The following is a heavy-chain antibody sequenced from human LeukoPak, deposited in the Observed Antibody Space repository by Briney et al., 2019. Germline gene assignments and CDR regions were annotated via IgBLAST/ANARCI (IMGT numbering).Heavy chain of an antibody. CDR1: GGTFSSYA. CDR2: IIPIFGTA. D-gene: IGHD5-12*01. Sequence: SVKVSCKASGGTFSSYAISWVRQAPGQGLEWMGGIIPIFGTANYAQKFQGRVTITADKSTSTAYMELSSLRSEDTAVYYCASRPRDIVATVTDYWGQGTLVTVSS. J-gene: IGHJ4*02. V-gene: IGHV1-69*06. CDR3: ASRPRDIVATVTDY.